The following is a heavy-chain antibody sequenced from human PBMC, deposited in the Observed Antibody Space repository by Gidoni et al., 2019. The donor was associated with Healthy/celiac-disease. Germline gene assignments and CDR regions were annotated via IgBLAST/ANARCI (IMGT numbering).Heavy chain of an antibody. CDR1: GFTFSTSA. CDR3: VRDRRSYSGSFDV. V-gene: IGHV3-30*04. J-gene: IGHJ6*04. D-gene: IGHD1-26*01. Sequence: QVQMVESGGGVVQPGRSLRLSCAASGFTFSTSALHWVRQPPGKGLEWVAVISYEGSNKYYAGSVKGRFTISRDNSNNTNNTLYLQMNSLRPEDTAVYYCVRDRRSYSGSFDVWGKGTTVTVSS. CDR2: ISYEGSNK.